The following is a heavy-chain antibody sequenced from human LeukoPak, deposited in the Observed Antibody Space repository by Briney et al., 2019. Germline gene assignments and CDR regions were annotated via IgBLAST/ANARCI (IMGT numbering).Heavy chain of an antibody. J-gene: IGHJ4*02. CDR3: VRDYESLTGSKTRFHY. CDR2: IRSSSRYI. D-gene: IGHD3-9*01. V-gene: IGHV3-21*01. CDR1: GFTFSSYS. Sequence: GGSLRLSCAASGFTFSSYSMNWVRQAPGKGLEWVSSIRSSSRYIYYADSLKGRFTISRDNAKNSLYLQMNSLRAEDKAVYYCVRDYESLTGSKTRFHYWGQGTLVTVSS.